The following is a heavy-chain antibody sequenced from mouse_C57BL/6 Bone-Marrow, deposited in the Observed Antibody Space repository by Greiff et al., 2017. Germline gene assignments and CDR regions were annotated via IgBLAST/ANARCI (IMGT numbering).Heavy chain of an antibody. Sequence: VQLQQPGAELVKPGASVKLSCKASGYTFTSYWMQWVKQRPGQGLEWIGEIDPSDSYTNYNQKFKGKATLTVDTSSSTAYMQLSSLTSEDSAVYYCERNYGSSWDVWGTGTTVTVAS. CDR3: ERNYGSSWDV. V-gene: IGHV1-50*01. CDR2: IDPSDSYT. CDR1: GYTFTSYW. D-gene: IGHD1-1*01. J-gene: IGHJ1*03.